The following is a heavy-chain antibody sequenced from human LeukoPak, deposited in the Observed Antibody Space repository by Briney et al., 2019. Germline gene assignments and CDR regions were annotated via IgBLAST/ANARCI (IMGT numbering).Heavy chain of an antibody. D-gene: IGHD1-26*01. CDR2: IRSKANNYAT. J-gene: IGHJ6*02. Sequence: SGGSLRLSCAASGFTFSSYAMHWVRQASGKGLEWVGRIRSKANNYATAYATSVKGRFTLSRDDSKNTAYLQMNSLKTEDTAVYYCIRGAASGSYYGFDVWGQGATVTVSS. V-gene: IGHV3-73*01. CDR3: IRGAASGSYYGFDV. CDR1: GFTFSSYA.